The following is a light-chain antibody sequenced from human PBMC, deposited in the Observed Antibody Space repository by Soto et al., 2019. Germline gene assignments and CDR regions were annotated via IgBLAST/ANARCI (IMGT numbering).Light chain of an antibody. V-gene: IGLV2-8*01. J-gene: IGLJ3*02. CDR1: PSDIGGYDY. CDR2: EVS. CDR3: SSYAGSNNFVL. Sequence: QSSLTQPPSASGSPGQSVTISCTGIPSDIGGYDYVSWYQQHSGKAPKLITYEVSKRPSGVPDRFSGSKSGNTASLTVSGLQAEDEADYYCSSYAGSNNFVLFGGGTKVTVL.